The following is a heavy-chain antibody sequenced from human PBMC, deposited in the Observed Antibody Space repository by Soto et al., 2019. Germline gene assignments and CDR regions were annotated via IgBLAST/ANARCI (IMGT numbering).Heavy chain of an antibody. V-gene: IGHV1-18*01. CDR2: ISAYNGNT. J-gene: IGHJ3*02. CDR3: ARARYCSSTSCSGGAFDI. Sequence: ASVKVSCKSSGYTFTNYGISWVRQAPGQGLEWMGWISAYNGNTNYAQKLQGRVTMTTDTSTSTAYMELRSLRSDDTAVYYCARARYCSSTSCSGGAFDIWGQGTMVTVSS. D-gene: IGHD2-2*01. CDR1: GYTFTNYG.